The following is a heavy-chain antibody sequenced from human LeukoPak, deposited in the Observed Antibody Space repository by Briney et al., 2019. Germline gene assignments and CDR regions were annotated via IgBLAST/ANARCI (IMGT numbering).Heavy chain of an antibody. D-gene: IGHD4-23*01. V-gene: IGHV4-39*07. J-gene: IGHJ5*02. CDR2: IYYSGST. CDR3: ARGDYGGNSVDQGGFDP. CDR1: GGSISSSSYY. Sequence: KPSETLSLTCTVSGGSISSSSYYWGWIRQPPGKGLEWIGSIYYSGSTYYNPSLKSRVTISVDTSKNQFSLKLSSVTAADTAVYYCARGDYGGNSVDQGGFDPWGQGTLVTVSS.